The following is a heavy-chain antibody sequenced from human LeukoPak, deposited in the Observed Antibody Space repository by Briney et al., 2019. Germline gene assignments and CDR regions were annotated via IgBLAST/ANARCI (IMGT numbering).Heavy chain of an antibody. Sequence: GGSLRLSCAASGFTFSSYWIHWVRQAPGKGLEWVSSISSSSSYIYYADSVKGRFTISRDNAKNSLYLQMNSLRAEDTAVYYCARLGAVTGFDYWGQGTLVTVSS. D-gene: IGHD3-16*01. CDR2: ISSSSSYI. CDR1: GFTFSSYW. CDR3: ARLGAVTGFDY. J-gene: IGHJ4*02. V-gene: IGHV3-21*01.